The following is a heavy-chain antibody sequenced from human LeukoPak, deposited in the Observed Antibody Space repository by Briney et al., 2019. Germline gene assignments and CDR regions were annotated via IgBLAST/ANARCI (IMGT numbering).Heavy chain of an antibody. Sequence: ASVKVSCKASGYTFTSYYMHWVRQAPGQGLEWMGWISAYNGNTNYAQKLQGRVTMTTDTSTSTAYMELRSLRSDDTAVYYCAGGIAADRNAFDIWGQGTMVTVSS. J-gene: IGHJ3*02. CDR1: GYTFTSYY. D-gene: IGHD6-13*01. CDR3: AGGIAADRNAFDI. CDR2: ISAYNGNT. V-gene: IGHV1-18*04.